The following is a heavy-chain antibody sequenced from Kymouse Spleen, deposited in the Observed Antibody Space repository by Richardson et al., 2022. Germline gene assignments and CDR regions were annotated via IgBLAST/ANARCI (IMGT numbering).Heavy chain of an antibody. J-gene: IGHJ6*02. V-gene: IGHV4-34*01. CDR2: INHSGST. D-gene: IGHD3-9*01. CDR1: GGSFSGYY. CDR3: ARDYDILTGYYNPV. Sequence: QVQLQQWGAGLLKPSETLSLTCAVYGGSFSGYYWSWIRQPPGKGLEWIGEINHSGSTNYNPSLKSRVTISVDTSKNQFSLKLSSVTAADTAVYYCARDYDILTGYYNPVWGQGTTVTVSS.